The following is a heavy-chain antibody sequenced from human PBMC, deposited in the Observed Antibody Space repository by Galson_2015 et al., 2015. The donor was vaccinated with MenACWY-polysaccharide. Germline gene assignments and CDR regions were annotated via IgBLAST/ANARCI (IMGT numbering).Heavy chain of an antibody. J-gene: IGHJ4*02. CDR2: IRTNADGGAT. CDR3: TRDRPLDY. V-gene: IGHV3-49*03. Sequence: SLRLSCATSGFIFAEYAMAWFRQAPGKGLEWIGFIRTNADGGATNYAASVRGRFTISRDDSRSIAYLEMNSLITEDTAVYFCTRDRPLDYWGQGTLVSVSS. CDR1: GFIFAEYA.